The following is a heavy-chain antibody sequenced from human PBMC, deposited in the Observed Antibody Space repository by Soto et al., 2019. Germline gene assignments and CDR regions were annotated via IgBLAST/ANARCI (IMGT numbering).Heavy chain of an antibody. Sequence: EVQLVESGGGLVQPGGSLRLSCAASGFTFSNAWMSWVRQAPGKRLEWVGRIKSKTDGGTTDYAAPVKGRFTISRDVSKNTLYLQMNSLKTEDTAVYYCTTDWRLGELSLLDYWGQGTLVTVSS. CDR3: TTDWRLGELSLLDY. D-gene: IGHD3-16*02. CDR1: GFTFSNAW. V-gene: IGHV3-15*01. CDR2: IKSKTDGGTT. J-gene: IGHJ4*02.